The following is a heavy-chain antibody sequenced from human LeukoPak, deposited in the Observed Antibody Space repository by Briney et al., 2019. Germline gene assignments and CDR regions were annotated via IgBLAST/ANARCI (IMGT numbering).Heavy chain of an antibody. CDR1: GYTFTGYY. CDR3: ARIYYRRSDYHYYYMDV. Sequence: GSSVKVSYKASGYTFTGYYMHWVRQAPGQGLEWVEWMNPNSGNTGSAQKVQGRITITMNTSISTAYMELSSLRSEDTAVYYCARIYYRRSDYHYYYMDVWGEGTTVTVSS. CDR2: MNPNSGNT. J-gene: IGHJ6*03. D-gene: IGHD3-10*01. V-gene: IGHV1-8*03.